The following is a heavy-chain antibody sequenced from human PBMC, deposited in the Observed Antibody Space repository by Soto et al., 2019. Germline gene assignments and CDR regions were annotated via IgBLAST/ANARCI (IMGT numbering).Heavy chain of an antibody. V-gene: IGHV3-30*04. J-gene: IGHJ4*02. CDR1: GFTFSSYA. CDR2: ISYDGSNK. CDR3: ARDSGFSGNWYASDY. Sequence: GGSLRLSCAASGFTFSSYAMHWVRQAPGKGLEWVAVISYDGSNKYYADSVKGRFTISRDNSKNTLYLQMNSLRAEDAAMYYYARDSGFSGNWYASDYWGQGTLVTVSS. D-gene: IGHD6-13*01.